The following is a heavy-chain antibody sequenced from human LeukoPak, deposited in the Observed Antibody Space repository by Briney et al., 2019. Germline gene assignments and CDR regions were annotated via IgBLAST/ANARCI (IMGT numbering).Heavy chain of an antibody. CDR3: AREGYYYDSSGYYPFDY. Sequence: ASVKVSCKASGGTFSSYAISWVRQAPGQGLERMGRIIPILGIANYAQKFQGRVTITADKSTSTAYMELSSLRSEDTAVYYCAREGYYYDSSGYYPFDYWGQGTLVTVSS. D-gene: IGHD3-22*01. V-gene: IGHV1-69*04. CDR2: IIPILGIA. J-gene: IGHJ4*02. CDR1: GGTFSSYA.